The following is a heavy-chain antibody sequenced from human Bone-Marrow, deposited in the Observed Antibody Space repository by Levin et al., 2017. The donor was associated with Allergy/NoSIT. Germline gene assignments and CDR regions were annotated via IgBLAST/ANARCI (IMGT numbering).Heavy chain of an antibody. CDR1: GDSISSDVYS. J-gene: IGHJ3*02. CDR3: ARGYYYGSGSDAFDI. D-gene: IGHD3-10*01. V-gene: IGHV4-30-2*01. Sequence: SETLSLTCAVSGDSISSDVYSWNWVRQPPGKGLEWIGYIYHSGSTYSNPSLKNRVTISLDRSKNQFSLNLSSMTAADTAVYYCARGYYYGSGSDAFDIWGQGTMVTVSS. CDR2: IYHSGST.